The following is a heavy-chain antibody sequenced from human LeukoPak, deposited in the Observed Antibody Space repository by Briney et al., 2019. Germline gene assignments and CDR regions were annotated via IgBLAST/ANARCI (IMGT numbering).Heavy chain of an antibody. CDR3: ARGGYYGSGNDFRFDP. CDR2: IYYSGST. V-gene: IGHV4-39*07. D-gene: IGHD3-10*01. CDR1: GGSISSSSYY. Sequence: SETLSLTCTVCGGSISSSSYYWRWIRQPPGKGLEWIGCIYYSGSTYYNPALKSRVPLPIHTSKDQFSLKLSSVTAADTAVYYWARGGYYGSGNDFRFDPWGQGTLVTVSS. J-gene: IGHJ5*02.